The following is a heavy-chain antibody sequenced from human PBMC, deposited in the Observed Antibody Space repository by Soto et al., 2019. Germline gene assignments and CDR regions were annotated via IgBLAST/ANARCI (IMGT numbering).Heavy chain of an antibody. CDR3: ARGAYGDEFDY. CDR2: IYYSGST. J-gene: IGHJ4*02. D-gene: IGHD4-17*01. CDR1: GGSISSYY. Sequence: PSETLSLTCTVSGGSISSYYWSWIRQPPGKGLEWIGYIYYSGSTNYNPSLKSRVTISVDTSKNQFSLKLSSVTAADTAVYYCARGAYGDEFDYWGQGTLVTVSS. V-gene: IGHV4-59*01.